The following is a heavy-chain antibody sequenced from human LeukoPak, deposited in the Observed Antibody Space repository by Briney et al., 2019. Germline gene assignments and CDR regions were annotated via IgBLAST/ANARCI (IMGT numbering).Heavy chain of an antibody. D-gene: IGHD2-21*01. J-gene: IGHJ3*02. V-gene: IGHV3-23*01. CDR2: ISGSGGST. CDR1: GFTFSSYA. CDR3: AKGAYGGLDAFDI. Sequence: PGGSLRLSCAASGFTFSSYAMSWVRQAPGKGLEWVSAISGSGGSTYYADSVKGRFIISRDNSNNTLSVQMNSLRAEDTAVYYCAKGAYGGLDAFDIWGQGTMVTVSS.